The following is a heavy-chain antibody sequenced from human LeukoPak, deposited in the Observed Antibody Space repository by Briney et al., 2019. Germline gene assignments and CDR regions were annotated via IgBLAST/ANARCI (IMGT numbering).Heavy chain of an antibody. J-gene: IGHJ6*03. CDR2: ITSSGSTI. CDR1: GFTFSSYT. D-gene: IGHD3-9*01. Sequence: GGSLRLSCAASGFTFSSYTMNWVRQAPGKGLEWVSYITSSGSTIYYADSVKGRFTISRDTAQDSLYLQMHSLRAEDTALYYCSKEMAFYDIFAGGSNYYFMDVWGRGTTVTVSS. CDR3: SKEMAFYDIFAGGSNYYFMDV. V-gene: IGHV3-48*04.